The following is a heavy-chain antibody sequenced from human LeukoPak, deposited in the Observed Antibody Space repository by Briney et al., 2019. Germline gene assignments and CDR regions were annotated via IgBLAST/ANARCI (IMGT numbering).Heavy chain of an antibody. D-gene: IGHD4-17*01. CDR3: ARTAGDGDYVGYMDV. CDR1: GFTFSSYW. J-gene: IGHJ6*03. CDR2: TKQDGSEK. V-gene: IGHV3-7*03. Sequence: GGSLRLSCAASGFTFSSYWMTWVRQAPGKGLEWVANTKQDGSEKYYVDSVKGRFTISRDNAKNSLFLQMNSLRAEDTALYYCARTAGDGDYVGYMDVWGKGTTVSVS.